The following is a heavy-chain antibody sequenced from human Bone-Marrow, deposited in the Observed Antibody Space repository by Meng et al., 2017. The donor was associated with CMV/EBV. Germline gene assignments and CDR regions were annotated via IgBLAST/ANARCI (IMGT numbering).Heavy chain of an antibody. CDR2: MNPNSGNT. Sequence: ASVKVSCKASGYTFTSYYMHWVRQAPGQGLEWMGWMNPNSGNTGYAQKFQGRVTMTRNTSISTAYMELSSLRSEDTAVYYCARGGEIAAAGTRWFDPWGQGTLVTVSS. CDR3: ARGGEIAAAGTRWFDP. D-gene: IGHD6-13*01. CDR1: GYTFTSYY. V-gene: IGHV1-8*02. J-gene: IGHJ5*02.